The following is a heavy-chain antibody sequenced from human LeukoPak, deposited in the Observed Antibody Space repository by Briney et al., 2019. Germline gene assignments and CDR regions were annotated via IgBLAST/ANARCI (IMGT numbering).Heavy chain of an antibody. Sequence: SGPTLVNPTQTLTLTCTFSGFSLSTSGVGVGWIRQPPGKALEWLALIYWDDDKRYSPSLKSRLTITKDTSKNQVVLTMTNMDPVDTATYYCAHIGTSKKPVAAAGTLGCFDPWGQGTLVTVSS. V-gene: IGHV2-5*02. D-gene: IGHD6-13*01. CDR2: IYWDDDK. J-gene: IGHJ5*02. CDR3: AHIGTSKKPVAAAGTLGCFDP. CDR1: GFSLSTSGVG.